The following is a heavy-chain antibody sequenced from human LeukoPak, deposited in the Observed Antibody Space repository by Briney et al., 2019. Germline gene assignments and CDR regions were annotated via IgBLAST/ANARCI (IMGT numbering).Heavy chain of an antibody. Sequence: PSETLSLTCTVSGGSISSYYWRWIPQPAGKGLEWIGRIYTSGSTNYNPSLKSRVTMSVDTSKNQLSLKLSSVTAADTAVYYCERSSRFCWVVPGGQGTLVTVFS. J-gene: IGHJ5*02. CDR2: IYTSGST. V-gene: IGHV4-4*07. CDR1: GGSISSYY. D-gene: IGHD6-13*01. CDR3: ERSSRFCWVVP.